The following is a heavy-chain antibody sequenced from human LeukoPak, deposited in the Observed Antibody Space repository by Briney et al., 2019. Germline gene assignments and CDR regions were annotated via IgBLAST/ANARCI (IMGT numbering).Heavy chain of an antibody. V-gene: IGHV3-23*01. D-gene: IGHD1-1*01. Sequence: GGSLRLSFAASGFPFSSYAMSWVRPAPGKGLEWVSAISGSGGSTYYADSVKGRFTISRDNSKNTLYLQMNSLRAEDTAVYYCAKRTSHGSPGAFDIWGQGTMVTVSS. CDR3: AKRTSHGSPGAFDI. J-gene: IGHJ3*02. CDR1: GFPFSSYA. CDR2: ISGSGGST.